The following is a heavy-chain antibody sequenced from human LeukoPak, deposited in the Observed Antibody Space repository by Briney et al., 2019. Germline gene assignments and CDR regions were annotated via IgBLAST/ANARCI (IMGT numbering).Heavy chain of an antibody. CDR3: ARGRGVVVVPAAMGPSYYYYYYMDV. D-gene: IGHD2-2*01. V-gene: IGHV1-2*02. CDR1: GYTFTGYY. CDR2: INPNSGGT. J-gene: IGHJ6*03. Sequence: ASVKVSCKASGYTFTGYYMHWVRQAPGQGLEWMGWINPNSGGTNYAQKFQGRVTMTRDTSISTAYMELSSLRSEDTAVYYCARGRGVVVVPAAMGPSYYYYYYMDVWGKGTTVTISS.